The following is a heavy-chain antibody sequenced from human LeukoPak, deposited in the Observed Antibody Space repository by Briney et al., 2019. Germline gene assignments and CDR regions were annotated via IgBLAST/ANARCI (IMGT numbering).Heavy chain of an antibody. Sequence: GGSLRLSCAASGFTFSSYAMSWVRQAPGKGLEWVSGISGSDGSTNYADSVKGRFTISRENSKNTLYLQMNSLRAEDTAVYYCATEQLAQSLTATDYWGQGTLVTVSS. CDR3: ATEQLAQSLTATDY. D-gene: IGHD6-6*01. V-gene: IGHV3-23*01. J-gene: IGHJ4*02. CDR2: ISGSDGST. CDR1: GFTFSSYA.